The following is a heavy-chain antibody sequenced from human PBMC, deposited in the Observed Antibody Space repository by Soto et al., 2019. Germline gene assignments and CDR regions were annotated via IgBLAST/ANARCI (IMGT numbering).Heavy chain of an antibody. J-gene: IGHJ4*02. D-gene: IGHD3-3*01. CDR3: ARGGVSTRTFDY. CDR2: IYPSDSDT. Sequence: VESLKISCKGSGYNFAGYWISCVRQMPGKVLELMGIIYPSDSDTRYRPSFQGQVTISADKSISSAYLQWSSLRASGTAMYYCARGGVSTRTFDYWGQGTPVTVSS. CDR1: GYNFAGYW. V-gene: IGHV5-51*01.